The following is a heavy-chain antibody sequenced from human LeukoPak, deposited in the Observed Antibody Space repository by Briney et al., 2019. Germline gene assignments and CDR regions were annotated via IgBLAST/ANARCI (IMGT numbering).Heavy chain of an antibody. CDR2: ISAYNGNT. D-gene: IGHD2-2*02. J-gene: IGHJ5*02. CDR3: ARGGAFVVVPAAIGNWFDP. V-gene: IGHV1-18*01. CDR1: GYTFTSYG. Sequence: ASVKVSCKASGYTFTSYGISWVRQAPGQGLEWMGWISAYNGNTNYAQKLQGRVTMTTDTSTSTAYTELRSLRSDDTAVYYCARGGAFVVVPAAIGNWFDPWGQGTLVTVSS.